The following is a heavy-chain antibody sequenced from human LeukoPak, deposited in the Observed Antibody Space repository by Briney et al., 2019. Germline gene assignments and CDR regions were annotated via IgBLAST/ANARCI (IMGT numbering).Heavy chain of an antibody. CDR1: GYTFTSYG. V-gene: IGHV1-18*04. CDR2: ISAYNGNT. D-gene: IGHD3-10*01. Sequence: ASVKVSCKASGYTFTSYGISWVRQAPGQGLEWMGWISAYNGNTNYAQKLQGRVTMTTDTSTSTAYMELRSLRSDDTAVYHCARGRGTMVRGPLVDYWGQGTLVTVSS. J-gene: IGHJ4*02. CDR3: ARGRGTMVRGPLVDY.